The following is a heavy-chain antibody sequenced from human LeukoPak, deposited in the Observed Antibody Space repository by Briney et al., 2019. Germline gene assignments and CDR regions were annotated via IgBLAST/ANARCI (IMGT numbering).Heavy chain of an antibody. D-gene: IGHD4-17*01. J-gene: IGHJ2*01. CDR2: IYTSGST. CDR1: GGSISSYY. CDR3: ARDKDYGDYNRYWYFDL. V-gene: IGHV4-4*07. Sequence: SETLSLTCTVSGGSISSYYWSWIRQPAGKGLEWIGRIYTSGSTNYNPSLKSRVTTSVDTSKNQFPLKLSSVTAADTAVYYCARDKDYGDYNRYWYFDLWGRGTLVTVSS.